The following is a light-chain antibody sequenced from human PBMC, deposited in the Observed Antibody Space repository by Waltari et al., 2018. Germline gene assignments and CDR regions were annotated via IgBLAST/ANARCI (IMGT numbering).Light chain of an antibody. CDR2: DVT. CDR1: SSDIGGHNY. V-gene: IGLV2-14*01. Sequence: QSALTQPASVSGSPGQSITISCTGTSSDIGGHNYVSWYQQNPGKAPQLIIYDVTKRPSEVSNRFSASKSGNTASLTLSGLQAEDEADYYCSSYTTSDSVVFGGGTKLTVL. CDR3: SSYTTSDSVV. J-gene: IGLJ2*01.